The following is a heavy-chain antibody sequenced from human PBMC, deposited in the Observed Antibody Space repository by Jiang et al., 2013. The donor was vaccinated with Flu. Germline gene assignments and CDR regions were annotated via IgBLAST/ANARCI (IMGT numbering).Heavy chain of an antibody. CDR3: ATRGGVHYRFAYSWFDP. CDR1: GASLNSEDYF. D-gene: IGHD5-18*01. Sequence: GSGLVKPSETLSLTCNVSGASLNSEDYFYGWIRQPPGKGLEWIGSFHYSGNTYYNPSLKSRVTITVDKSKNHLSLELRSVTAADTAVYFCATRGGVHYRFAYSWFDPWGQGILVTVSS. J-gene: IGHJ5*02. CDR2: FHYSGNT. V-gene: IGHV4-39*02.